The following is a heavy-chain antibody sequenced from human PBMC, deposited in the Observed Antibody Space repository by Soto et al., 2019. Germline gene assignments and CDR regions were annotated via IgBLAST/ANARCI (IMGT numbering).Heavy chain of an antibody. V-gene: IGHV3-74*01. CDR3: ARPRYDSSGYYVPGRDEAFDI. Sequence: GGSLRLSCAASGFTFSSYWMHWVRQAPGKGLVWVSRINGDGSTTTYADSVKGRFIISRDNAKNMLYLQMNSLTAEDTAVYYCARPRYDSSGYYVPGRDEAFDIWGQGTMVTVSS. J-gene: IGHJ3*02. D-gene: IGHD3-22*01. CDR2: INGDGSTT. CDR1: GFTFSSYW.